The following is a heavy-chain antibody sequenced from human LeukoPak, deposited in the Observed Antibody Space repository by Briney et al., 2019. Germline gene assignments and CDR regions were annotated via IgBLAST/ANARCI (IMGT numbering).Heavy chain of an antibody. CDR2: IYYSGST. CDR3: APSNTILYQAIDP. Sequence: SETLSLTCTVSGGSISSSSYYWGWIRQPPGKGLEWIGSIYYSGSTYYNPSLKSQVTISVGTSKNQFSLKLSSVTAADTAVYYCAPSNTILYQAIDPWGQGTLVTVSS. V-gene: IGHV4-39*07. D-gene: IGHD3-16*01. J-gene: IGHJ5*02. CDR1: GGSISSSSYY.